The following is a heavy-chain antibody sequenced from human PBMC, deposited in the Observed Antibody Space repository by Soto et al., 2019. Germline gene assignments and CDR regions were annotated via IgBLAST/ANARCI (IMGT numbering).Heavy chain of an antibody. V-gene: IGHV3-23*01. D-gene: IGHD3-10*01. CDR2: VTGGGHTT. Sequence: PWGSPRLSCAASGFTFSRYAMSWVRQSPGKGLEWVSTVTGGGHTTYNADSVNGRFTISRDNSKNTLYLQMNNLRAEDTAIYYCASSSGDLDVYGMDIWGPGTTVTVSS. CDR1: GFTFSRYA. CDR3: ASSSGDLDVYGMDI. J-gene: IGHJ6*02.